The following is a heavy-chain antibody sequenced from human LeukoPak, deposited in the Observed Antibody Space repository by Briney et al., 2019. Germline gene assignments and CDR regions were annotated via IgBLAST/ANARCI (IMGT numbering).Heavy chain of an antibody. CDR1: GYTFTSYD. Sequence: ASVKVSCKASGYTFTSYDINWVRQATGQGLEWMGWMNPNSGNTGYAQKFQGRVTMTRNTSISTAYMELSSLRSEDTAVYYCARDGCSGGSCYSTYYYYYYYMDVWGKGTTVTISS. V-gene: IGHV1-8*01. D-gene: IGHD2-15*01. J-gene: IGHJ6*03. CDR3: ARDGCSGGSCYSTYYYYYYYMDV. CDR2: MNPNSGNT.